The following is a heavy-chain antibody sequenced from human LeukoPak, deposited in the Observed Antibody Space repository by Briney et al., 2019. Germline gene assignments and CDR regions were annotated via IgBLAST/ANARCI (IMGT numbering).Heavy chain of an antibody. J-gene: IGHJ4*02. CDR1: GFTFSSYS. CDR3: ARVTRYRSGWFDY. D-gene: IGHD6-19*01. V-gene: IGHV3-21*01. CDR2: ISSSSSYI. Sequence: PGGSLRLSCAASGFTFSSYSMNWVRQAPGKGLEWVSSISSSSSYIYYADSVKGRFTISRDNAKNSLYLQMNSLRAEDTAVYYCARVTRYRSGWFDYWGQGTLVTVSS.